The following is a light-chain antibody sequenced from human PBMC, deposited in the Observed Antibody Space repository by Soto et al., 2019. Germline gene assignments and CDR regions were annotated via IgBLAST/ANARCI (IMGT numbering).Light chain of an antibody. V-gene: IGKV3-11*01. CDR1: QSVSGY. CDR2: DAS. Sequence: EIVWTQSPATLSLPPGETATLSCRASQSVSGYLAWYQQKPGQAPRLLIYDASNRATGIPARFCGSGSETDFTLTISSLEPEDFAVYYCQQRSNWPLTFGGVTKVEIK. J-gene: IGKJ4*01. CDR3: QQRSNWPLT.